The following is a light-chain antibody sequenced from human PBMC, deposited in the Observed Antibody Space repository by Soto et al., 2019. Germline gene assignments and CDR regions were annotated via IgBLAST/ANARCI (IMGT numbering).Light chain of an antibody. CDR3: QQYGSSIYT. Sequence: ENVLTQSPATLSLSPGERATLSCRASQSVDSNYLAWYQHKPGQPPRLLIYGTTSRATGTPGRFSGSGSGTDFILTINRLEPEDFAVYYCQQYGSSIYTFGQGTRLEIK. V-gene: IGKV3-20*01. J-gene: IGKJ2*01. CDR2: GTT. CDR1: QSVDSNY.